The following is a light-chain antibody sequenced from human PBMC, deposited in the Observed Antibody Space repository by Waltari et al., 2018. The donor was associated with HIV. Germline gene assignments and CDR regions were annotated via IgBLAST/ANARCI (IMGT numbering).Light chain of an antibody. J-gene: IGLJ2*01. CDR1: SSDVGGYNY. CDR3: TSYTSSNTLVI. CDR2: HVS. Sequence: QSALTQPASVSGSPGQSITISCTGTSSDVGGYNYVSWYQQHPGKAPKLMIYHVSNRPSGVSNRSSGSRSGNTASLTISGLQAEDEADYYCTSYTSSNTLVIFGGGTKLTVL. V-gene: IGLV2-14*03.